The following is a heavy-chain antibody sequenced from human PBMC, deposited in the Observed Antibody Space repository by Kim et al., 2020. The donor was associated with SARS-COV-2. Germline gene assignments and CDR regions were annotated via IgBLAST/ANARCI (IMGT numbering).Heavy chain of an antibody. CDR2: VSGNGGNT. CDR3: AKDHDYGAEGMS. CDR1: GFTFRNYA. Sequence: GGSLRLSCVASGFTFRNYAMSWVRQAPGKGLEWVSGVSGNGGNTYYADSVTGRFTISRDNPKNTLYLQMNSLRAEDTAVYYCAKDHDYGAEGMSWGQGTLGTVSS. D-gene: IGHD5-12*01. V-gene: IGHV3-23*01. J-gene: IGHJ4*02.